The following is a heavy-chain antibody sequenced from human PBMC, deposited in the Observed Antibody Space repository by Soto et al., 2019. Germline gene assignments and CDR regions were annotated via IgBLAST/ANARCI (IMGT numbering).Heavy chain of an antibody. D-gene: IGHD3-10*01. V-gene: IGHV3-15*01. J-gene: IGHJ6*02. CDR1: GFTFSNAW. CDR3: TTAVGGSGSYYPDLYYYYGMDV. CDR2: IKSKTDGGTT. Sequence: GGSLRLSCAASGFTFSNAWMSWVRQAPGKGLEWVGRIKSKTDGGTTDYAAPVKGRFTISRDDSKNTLYLQVNSLKTEDTAVYYCTTAVGGSGSYYPDLYYYYGMDVWGQGTTVTVSS.